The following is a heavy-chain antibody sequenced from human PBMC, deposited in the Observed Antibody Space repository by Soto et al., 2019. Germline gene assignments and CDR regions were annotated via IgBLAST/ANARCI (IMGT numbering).Heavy chain of an antibody. J-gene: IGHJ4*02. CDR1: GFTFSSYA. CDR2: ISGSGGST. V-gene: IGHV3-23*01. CDR3: ARSSSGWYFDY. D-gene: IGHD6-19*01. Sequence: EVQLLESGGGLVQPGGSLRLSCAASGFTFSSYAMSWVRQAPGKGLEWVSAISGSGGSTYYADSVKGRFTISRDNHKNTLYLQMTSLRAEDTAVYYCARSSSGWYFDYWGQGTLVTVSS.